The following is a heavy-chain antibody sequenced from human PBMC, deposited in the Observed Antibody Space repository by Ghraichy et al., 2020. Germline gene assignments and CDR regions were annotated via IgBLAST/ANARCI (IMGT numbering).Heavy chain of an antibody. V-gene: IGHV3-15*01. CDR2: IKSKTDGGTT. CDR1: GFTFSNAW. D-gene: IGHD3-22*01. CDR3: TTASLPHYYDSSGYYGPQGYYYYGMDV. Sequence: GESLNISCAASGFTFSNAWMSWVRQAPGKGLEWVGRIKSKTDGGTTDYAAPVKGRFTISRDDSKNTLYLQMNSLKTEDTAVYYCTTASLPHYYDSSGYYGPQGYYYYGMDVWGQGTTVTVSS. J-gene: IGHJ6*02.